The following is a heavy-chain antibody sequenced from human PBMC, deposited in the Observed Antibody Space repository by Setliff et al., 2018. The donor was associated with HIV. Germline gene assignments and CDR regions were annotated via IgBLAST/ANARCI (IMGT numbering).Heavy chain of an antibody. CDR1: GYSIGSGYY. Sequence: SSETLSLTCVVSGYSIGSGYYWGWIRRPPGKGLEWIGSVFHSGTTYYKPSLDSRVTISVDTSRNQFSLSLTSVTAADTALYYCARIGGTVVSGDNFDYWGPGILVTVSS. CDR2: VFHSGTT. V-gene: IGHV4-38-2*01. CDR3: ARIGGTVVSGDNFDY. J-gene: IGHJ4*02. D-gene: IGHD1-7*01.